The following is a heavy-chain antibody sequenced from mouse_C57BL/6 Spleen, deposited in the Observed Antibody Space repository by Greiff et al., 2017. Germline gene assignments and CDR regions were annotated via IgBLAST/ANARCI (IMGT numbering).Heavy chain of an antibody. D-gene: IGHD2-2*01. CDR3: TRDGYDDAMDY. V-gene: IGHV5-9-1*02. J-gene: IGHJ4*01. CDR2: ISSGGDYL. CDR1: GFTFSSYA. Sequence: EVQVVASGEGLVKPGGSLQLSCAASGFTFSSYAMSWVRPTPETRLEWVACISSGGDYLYSADTVKGRFTISRDKARNTLYLQMSRLKSEDTARYYCTRDGYDDAMDYWGQGTSVTVSS.